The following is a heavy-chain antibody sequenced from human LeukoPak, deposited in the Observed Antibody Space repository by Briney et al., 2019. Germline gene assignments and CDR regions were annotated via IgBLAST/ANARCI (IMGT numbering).Heavy chain of an antibody. D-gene: IGHD2-15*01. Sequence: GESLKISSKGSGYSFTDYWIGWVRQMPGKGLEWMGIIFPGDFELKYSPSFQGQVIISIDKSIDTAYLQWSSLQASDTAMYYCARHGLEGCRGGMCYRSFHYYGMDVWGQGTTVTVSS. V-gene: IGHV5-51*01. CDR1: GYSFTDYW. J-gene: IGHJ6*02. CDR2: IFPGDFEL. CDR3: ARHGLEGCRGGMCYRSFHYYGMDV.